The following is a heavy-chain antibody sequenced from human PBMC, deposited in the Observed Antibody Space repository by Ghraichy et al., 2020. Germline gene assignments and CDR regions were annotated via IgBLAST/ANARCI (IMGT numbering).Heavy chain of an antibody. CDR3: VRGRDGGGYFPDY. J-gene: IGHJ4*02. V-gene: IGHV3-21*03. Sequence: GGSLRLSCAVSGFTFSSYSMNWIRQAPGEGLEWVSCISGGGDYIYYADSLKGRFTISRDNSKNALYLQINGLTVEDTAMYYCVRGRDGGGYFPDYWGQGNLVPV. CDR2: ISGGGDYI. CDR1: GFTFSSYS. D-gene: IGHD3-16*01.